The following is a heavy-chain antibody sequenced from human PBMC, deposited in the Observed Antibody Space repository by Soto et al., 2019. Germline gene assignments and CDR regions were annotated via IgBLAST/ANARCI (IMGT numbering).Heavy chain of an antibody. CDR1: GGSISSGDYY. CDR2: IYYSGST. D-gene: IGHD2-2*01. CDR3: ARVCSSTSCYSLGAFDI. J-gene: IGHJ3*02. V-gene: IGHV4-30-4*01. Sequence: SETLSLTCTVSGGSISSGDYYWSWIRQPPGKGLEWIGYIYYSGSTYYNPSLNSRVTISVDTSKNQFSLKLTSVTAADTAVYYCARVCSSTSCYSLGAFDIWGQGTMVTVSS.